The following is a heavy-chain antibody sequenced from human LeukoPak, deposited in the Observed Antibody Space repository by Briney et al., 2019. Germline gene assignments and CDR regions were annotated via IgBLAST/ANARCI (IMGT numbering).Heavy chain of an antibody. CDR2: ISSAGSTK. Sequence: GTSLRLSCAASGFTFNTYAMHWVRQAAGMGLEWVAVISSAGSTKYYADSVKGRFTVSRDNSENTLNLQMNSLRAEDTAVYYCARRIFQGSSGWYLFDYWGQGTLVTVSS. D-gene: IGHD6-19*01. CDR1: GFTFNTYA. CDR3: ARRIFQGSSGWYLFDY. V-gene: IGHV3-30-3*01. J-gene: IGHJ4*02.